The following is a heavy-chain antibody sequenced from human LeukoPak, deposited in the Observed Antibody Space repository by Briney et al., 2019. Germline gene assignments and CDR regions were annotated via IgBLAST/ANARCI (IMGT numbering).Heavy chain of an antibody. CDR3: AKYVSTGWFDP. V-gene: IGHV4-59*08. Sequence: SETLFLTCSVSGGSIRNYYWSWIRQPPGKGLEWIGYIYYSGSTNYNPSLKSRVTISVDTSGNQFSLKLSSVTAADTALYYCAKYVSTGWFDPWGQGTLVTVSS. J-gene: IGHJ5*02. CDR2: IYYSGST. CDR1: GGSIRNYY. D-gene: IGHD5/OR15-5a*01.